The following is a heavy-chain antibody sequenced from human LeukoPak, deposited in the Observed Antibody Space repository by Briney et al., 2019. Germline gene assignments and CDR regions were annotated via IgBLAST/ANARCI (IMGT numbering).Heavy chain of an antibody. CDR3: ARGRDTVTLDY. Sequence: PGGSLRLSCAAYGFTVSSNYMSWLRQAPGKGLEWVSVIYSGGSTYYADSVKGRFTISRDNSKNTLYLQMNSLRAEDTAVYYCARGRDTVTLDYWGQGTLVTVSS. J-gene: IGHJ4*02. CDR1: GFTVSSNY. CDR2: IYSGGST. V-gene: IGHV3-53*01. D-gene: IGHD4-17*01.